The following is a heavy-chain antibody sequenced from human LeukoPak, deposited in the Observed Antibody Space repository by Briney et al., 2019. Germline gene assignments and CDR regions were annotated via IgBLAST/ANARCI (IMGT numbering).Heavy chain of an antibody. CDR3: ARDRYYYGSGSYSGGIDY. CDR1: GGSISSYY. V-gene: IGHV4-59*01. D-gene: IGHD3-10*01. CDR2: IYYCGST. J-gene: IGHJ4*02. Sequence: PSETLSLTCTVSGGSISSYYWSWIRQPPGKGLEWFGYIYYCGSTNYNPSLKSRVTISVDTSKNQFSLKLSSVTAADTAVYYCARDRYYYGSGSYSGGIDYWGQGTLVTVSS.